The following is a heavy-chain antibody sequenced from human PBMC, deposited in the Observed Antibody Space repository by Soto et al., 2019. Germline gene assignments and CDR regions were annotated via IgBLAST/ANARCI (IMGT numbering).Heavy chain of an antibody. J-gene: IGHJ6*03. Sequence: SETLSLTCSVSGGSISSSSYYWGWIRQPPGKGLEWIGSIYYRGNTYYNPSLKSRVTISVDTSKNQFSLRLRSVTAADTAVYYCARRLEDRSSRYSAGYYYYMDVWGKGTTVTVSS. CDR2: IYYRGNT. V-gene: IGHV4-39*01. CDR3: ARRLEDRSSRYSAGYYYYMDV. D-gene: IGHD6-13*01. CDR1: GGSISSSSYY.